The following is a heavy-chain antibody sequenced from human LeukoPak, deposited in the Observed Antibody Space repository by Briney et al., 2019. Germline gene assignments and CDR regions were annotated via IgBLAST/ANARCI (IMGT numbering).Heavy chain of an antibody. CDR3: ARHPIHCSGGSCYPDDAFDI. J-gene: IGHJ3*02. CDR2: IYPGDSDT. Sequence: GESLKISCKGSGYRFTSYWIGWVRQMPGKGLEWMGIIYPGDSDTRYSPSFQGQVTIPADKSISTAYLQWSSLKASDTAMYYCARHPIHCSGGSCYPDDAFDIWGQGTMVTVSS. CDR1: GYRFTSYW. V-gene: IGHV5-51*01. D-gene: IGHD2-15*01.